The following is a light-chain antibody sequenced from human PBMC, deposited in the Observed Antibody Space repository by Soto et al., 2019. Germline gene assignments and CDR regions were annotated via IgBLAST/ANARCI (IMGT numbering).Light chain of an antibody. V-gene: IGKV3-20*01. CDR2: AAS. CDR1: QSVSRDY. J-gene: IGKJ4*01. CDR3: ERYGCLQLT. Sequence: EIVLAQSPGTLSLSPGQRATLSCRASQSVSRDYVAWYQHKPGQAPRLLIYAASSRPSGIPDRFGVSGCGTDFKLTISRQEAENFALYWFERYGCLQLTFCGGTSVEFK.